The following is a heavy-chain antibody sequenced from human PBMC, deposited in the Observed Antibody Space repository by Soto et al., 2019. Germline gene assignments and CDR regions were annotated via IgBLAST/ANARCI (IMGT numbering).Heavy chain of an antibody. V-gene: IGHV4-31*03. CDR3: AREGAAPYYYSGMDV. Sequence: QVQLQESGPGLVKPSQTLSLTCTVSGGSISSGGYFWSWIRQHPGKGLEWIGFIYYSGSTYYNPSLKSRVTVSVDTSKNQFSLQLSSVTAADTAVYYCAREGAAPYYYSGMDVWGQWTTVTVSS. J-gene: IGHJ6*02. CDR2: IYYSGST. D-gene: IGHD6-6*01. CDR1: GGSISSGGYF.